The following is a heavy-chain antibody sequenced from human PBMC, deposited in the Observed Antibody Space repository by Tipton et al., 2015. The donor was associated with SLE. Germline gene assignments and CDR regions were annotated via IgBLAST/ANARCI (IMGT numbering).Heavy chain of an antibody. CDR1: GASLSGHY. CDR2: IFYSGDT. D-gene: IGHD6-13*01. Sequence: TLSLTCTVSGASLSGHYWSWIRQPPGKGLEWLAYIFYSGDTHCNPSLKSRITISIDTSKNQVSLKLTSVTAADTAVYYCARGWYSRNWEWWFDPWGQGTLVTVSS. J-gene: IGHJ5*02. CDR3: ARGWYSRNWEWWFDP. V-gene: IGHV4-59*11.